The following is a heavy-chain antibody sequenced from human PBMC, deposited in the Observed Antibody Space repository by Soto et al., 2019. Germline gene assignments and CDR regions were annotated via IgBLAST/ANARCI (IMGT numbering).Heavy chain of an antibody. V-gene: IGHV3-11*01. D-gene: IGHD6-25*01. CDR2: ISSSGSTI. CDR3: ARAAPEASAYYYGMDV. Sequence: GGSLRLSCAASGFTFSDYYMSWIRQAPGKGLEWVSYISSSGSTIYYADSVKGRFTISRDNAKNPLYLQMNSLRAEDTAVYYCARAAPEASAYYYGMDVWGQGTTVTVSS. J-gene: IGHJ6*02. CDR1: GFTFSDYY.